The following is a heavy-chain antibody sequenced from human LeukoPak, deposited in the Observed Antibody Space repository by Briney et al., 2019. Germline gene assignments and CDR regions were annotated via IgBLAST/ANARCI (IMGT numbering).Heavy chain of an antibody. D-gene: IGHD6-19*01. CDR2: TSSNGGST. Sequence: PGGSLRLSCAASGFTFSSYAMHWVRQAPGKGLEYVSATSSNGGSTYYANSVKGRFTISRDNSKNTLYLQMGSLRAEDMAVYYCARGQWLVMDWFDPWGQGTLVTVSS. V-gene: IGHV3-64*01. CDR3: ARGQWLVMDWFDP. J-gene: IGHJ5*02. CDR1: GFTFSSYA.